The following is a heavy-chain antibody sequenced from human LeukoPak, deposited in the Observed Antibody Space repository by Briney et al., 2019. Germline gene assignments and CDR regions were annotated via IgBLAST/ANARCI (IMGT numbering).Heavy chain of an antibody. CDR2: VSGSGGST. Sequence: PGGSLRLSCAASGFTFSSFAMSWVRQAPGKGLEWVSAVSGSGGSTYYADSVKGRFTISRDNSKNTLYLQMNSLRGEDTAVYFCARDGGSRGYTYGQGAFDIWGQGTVVTVSS. J-gene: IGHJ3*02. CDR3: ARDGGSRGYTYGQGAFDI. CDR1: GFTFSSFA. V-gene: IGHV3-23*01. D-gene: IGHD5-18*01.